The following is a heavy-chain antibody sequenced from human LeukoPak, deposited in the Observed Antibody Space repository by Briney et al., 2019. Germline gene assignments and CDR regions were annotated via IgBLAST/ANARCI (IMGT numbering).Heavy chain of an antibody. CDR3: ARETVHYGMDV. Sequence: PGGSLRLSCAASGFTFSDYYMSWIRQAPGKGLEWVSYISSSSSYTNYADSVKGRFIISRDNAKNSLYLQMNSLRAEDTAVYYCARETVHYGMDVWGKGTTVTVSS. CDR1: GFTFSDYY. V-gene: IGHV3-11*06. J-gene: IGHJ6*04. D-gene: IGHD2-21*02. CDR2: ISSSSSYT.